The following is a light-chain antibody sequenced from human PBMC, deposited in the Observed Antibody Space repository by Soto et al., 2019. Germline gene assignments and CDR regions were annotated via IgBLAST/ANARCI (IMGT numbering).Light chain of an antibody. Sequence: EIVMTQSPATLSVSPGEGATLSCRASQSVSSKLAWYQQKPGQAPRLLIYGASTRATGIPARFSGSGSGTDFTLTISSLEPEDFAVYYCQQRSNWPPFTFGQGTRLEI. CDR3: QQRSNWPPFT. J-gene: IGKJ5*01. CDR1: QSVSSK. CDR2: GAS. V-gene: IGKV3-11*01.